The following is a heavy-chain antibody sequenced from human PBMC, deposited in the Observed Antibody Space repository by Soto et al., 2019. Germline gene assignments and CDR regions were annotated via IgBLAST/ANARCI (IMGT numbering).Heavy chain of an antibody. CDR1: GFTFSSYG. D-gene: IGHD5-12*01. CDR2: IWYDGSNK. J-gene: IGHJ4*02. Sequence: QVQLVESGGGVVQPGRSLRLSCAASGFTFSSYGMHWVRQAPGKGLEWVAVIWYDGSNKYYADSVKGRFTISRDNSKNTLYLQMNSLRAEDTAVYYCARDQGYTLQGYFDYWGQGTLVTVSS. V-gene: IGHV3-33*01. CDR3: ARDQGYTLQGYFDY.